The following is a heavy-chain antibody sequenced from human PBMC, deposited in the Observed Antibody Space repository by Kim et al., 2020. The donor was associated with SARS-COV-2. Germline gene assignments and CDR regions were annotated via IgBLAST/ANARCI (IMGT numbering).Heavy chain of an antibody. J-gene: IGHJ3*02. Sequence: DSVKGRLTISRDNSKNTLYLQMNSLRAEDTALYYGAKVGFGGQRQDAFDIWGQGTMVTVSS. V-gene: IGHV3-23*01. D-gene: IGHD3-10*01. CDR3: AKVGFGGQRQDAFDI.